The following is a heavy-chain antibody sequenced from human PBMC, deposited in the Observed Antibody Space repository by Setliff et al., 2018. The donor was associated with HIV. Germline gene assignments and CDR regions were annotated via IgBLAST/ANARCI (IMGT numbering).Heavy chain of an antibody. CDR3: ARLSPLRAFDI. V-gene: IGHV4-39*01. Sequence: SETLSLTCTVSGGSISSSTYYWGWIRQPPGKGLEWIGSIFYRGTTYDNSSLKSRLTMSVDTSKNQFSLRLTFLTAADTAVYYCARLSPLRAFDIWGQGTVVTVSS. CDR2: IFYRGTT. J-gene: IGHJ3*02. CDR1: GGSISSSTYY.